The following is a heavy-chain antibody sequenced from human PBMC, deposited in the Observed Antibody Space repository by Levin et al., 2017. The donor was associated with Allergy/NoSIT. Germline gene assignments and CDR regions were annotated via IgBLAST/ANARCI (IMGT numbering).Heavy chain of an antibody. Sequence: PGGSLRLSCAASGFTFSSYGMHWVRQAPGKGLEWVAVIWYDGSNKYYADSVKGRFTISRDNSKNTLYLQMNSRRAEDTAVYYCARGGWIAAAGTGRSTGDYFDSWGQGTLVTVSS. CDR3: ARGGWIAAAGTGRSTGDYFDS. CDR2: IWYDGSNK. D-gene: IGHD6-13*01. J-gene: IGHJ4*02. CDR1: GFTFSSYG. V-gene: IGHV3-33*01.